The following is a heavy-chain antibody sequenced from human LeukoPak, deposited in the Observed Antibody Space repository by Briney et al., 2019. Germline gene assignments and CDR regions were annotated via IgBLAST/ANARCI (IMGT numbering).Heavy chain of an antibody. CDR2: IKQDGSKK. Sequence: GGPLRLSCAASGCTFSSYWMSWVRQAPGKGLEWVANIKQDGSKKYYVDFVKGRFTISRDNAKNSLYLQMNSLRAEDTAVYYCARSPEYTWNGDAFDIWGQGTMVTVSS. V-gene: IGHV3-7*03. CDR1: GCTFSSYW. CDR3: ARSPEYTWNGDAFDI. J-gene: IGHJ3*02. D-gene: IGHD1-1*01.